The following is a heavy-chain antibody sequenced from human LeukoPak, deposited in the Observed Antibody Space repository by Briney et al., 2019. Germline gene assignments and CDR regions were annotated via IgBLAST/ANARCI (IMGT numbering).Heavy chain of an antibody. J-gene: IGHJ4*02. CDR3: ARGNSGSYECFDY. V-gene: IGHV5-51*01. CDR1: GYIFTSYW. Sequence: GEALKISCKGSGYIFTSYWIGWVRQTPGKGLEGVGVIYPGDSDTRYSPSFQGQVTISADKSISTAYLQWSSLKASETAMYYCARGNSGSYECFDYWSEGTLVTVPS. D-gene: IGHD1-26*01. CDR2: IYPGDSDT.